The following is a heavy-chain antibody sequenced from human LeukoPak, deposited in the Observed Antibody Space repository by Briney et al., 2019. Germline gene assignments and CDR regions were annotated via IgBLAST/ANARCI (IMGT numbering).Heavy chain of an antibody. CDR1: GYTFNNYD. CDR3: ARSAEISGYWPKVVVDV. Sequence: ASVKVSCKASGYTFNNYDVNWLRQATGQGLEWMGWMKPNTGKTGYAQNFQGRATMTSNTSISTAYMELSSLRSDDTAVYYCARSAEISGYWPKVVVDVWGQGTTVTVSS. CDR2: MKPNTGKT. V-gene: IGHV1-8*01. D-gene: IGHD3-22*01. J-gene: IGHJ6*02.